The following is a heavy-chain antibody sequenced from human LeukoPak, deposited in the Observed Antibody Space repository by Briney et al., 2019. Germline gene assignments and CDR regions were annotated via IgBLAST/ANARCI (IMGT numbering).Heavy chain of an antibody. CDR2: ISGSGDST. Sequence: PGGSLRLSCAAPGLTFSSYAMSWVRQAPGKGLEWVSAISGSGDSTYYADSVKGRFTISRDNSKTTLYLQMNSLRAEDTAIYYCAKLIAVTGTDDFWGQGTLVTVSS. J-gene: IGHJ4*02. V-gene: IGHV3-23*01. D-gene: IGHD6-19*01. CDR1: GLTFSSYA. CDR3: AKLIAVTGTDDF.